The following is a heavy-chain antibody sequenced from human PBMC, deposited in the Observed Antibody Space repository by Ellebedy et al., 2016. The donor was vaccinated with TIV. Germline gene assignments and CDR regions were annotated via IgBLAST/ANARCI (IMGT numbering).Heavy chain of an antibody. CDR2: INHSGST. V-gene: IGHV4-39*07. CDR1: GGSVSSGSYY. D-gene: IGHD6-13*01. Sequence: GSLRLXXTVSGGSVSSGSYYWSWIRQPPGKGLEWIGEINHSGSTNYNPSLKSRVTISVDTSKNQFSLKLSSVTAADTAVYYCARVGIAAAVGPFNPWGQGTLVTVSS. J-gene: IGHJ5*02. CDR3: ARVGIAAAVGPFNP.